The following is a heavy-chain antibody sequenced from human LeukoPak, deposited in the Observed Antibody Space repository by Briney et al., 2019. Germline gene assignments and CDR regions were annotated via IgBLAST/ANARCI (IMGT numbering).Heavy chain of an antibody. D-gene: IGHD3-10*01. CDR3: ARGKSSGSYFAFDI. J-gene: IGHJ3*02. CDR2: IYTSGST. Sequence: PSETLSLTCTVSGGSISSYYLSWIRQPAGKGLEWIGRIYTSGSTNYNPSLKSRVTMSVDTSKNQFSLKLSSVTASDTAVYYCARGKSSGSYFAFDIWGQGTMVTVSS. V-gene: IGHV4-4*07. CDR1: GGSISSYY.